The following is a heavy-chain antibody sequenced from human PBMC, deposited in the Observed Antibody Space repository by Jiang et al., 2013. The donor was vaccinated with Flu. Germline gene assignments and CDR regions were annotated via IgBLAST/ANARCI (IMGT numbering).Heavy chain of an antibody. CDR1: SFTYYA. Sequence: SFTYYAIHWVRQAPGQRPECMGWINTANGNTKYSQKFQGRLTISVDTSKNQFSLKLSSVTAADTAVYYCASFIVGSPWLTYWGQGALVTVSS. CDR3: ASFIVGSPWLTY. J-gene: IGHJ4*02. D-gene: IGHD1-26*01. V-gene: IGHV1-3*04. CDR2: INTANGNT.